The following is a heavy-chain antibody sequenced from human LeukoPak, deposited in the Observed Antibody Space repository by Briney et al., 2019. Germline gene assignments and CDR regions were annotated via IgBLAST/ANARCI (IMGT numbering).Heavy chain of an antibody. D-gene: IGHD3-22*01. CDR2: IYPGDSDT. Sequence: GESLKISCQVFGYSFSSYWFGWVRQMPGKGLEWMGIIYPGDSDTRYSPSFQGQVTISVNISISAAYLQWSSLKVSDTAIYYCARLNYFDSSGHDDYWGQGTLVTVSS. CDR3: ARLNYFDSSGHDDY. CDR1: GYSFSSYW. V-gene: IGHV5-51*01. J-gene: IGHJ4*02.